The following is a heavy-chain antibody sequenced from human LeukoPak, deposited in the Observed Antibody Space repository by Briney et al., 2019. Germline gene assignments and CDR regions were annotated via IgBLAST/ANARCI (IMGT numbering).Heavy chain of an antibody. CDR3: ARAAAVTNSWYYFDY. Sequence: SETLSLTCTVSGDSVSGGDNHWSWIRQPPGKGLEWIGYIRYGGSTYYNPSLKSRVIISVDMSKNQFSLSLNSLSAADSAVYYCARAAAVTNSWYYFDYWGQGTLVTVSS. V-gene: IGHV4-30-4*01. CDR1: GDSVSGGDNH. CDR2: IRYGGST. D-gene: IGHD6-13*01. J-gene: IGHJ4*02.